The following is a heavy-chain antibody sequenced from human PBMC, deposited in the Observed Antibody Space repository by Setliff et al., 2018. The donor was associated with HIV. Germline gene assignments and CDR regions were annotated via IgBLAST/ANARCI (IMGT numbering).Heavy chain of an antibody. Sequence: ASVKVSCKASGYSFSSYAIHWVRQAAGQSPEWLGWINAAISHTRYSPKFQDRVTLTTDTSAGTIHMEMRSLRSGDTAVYYCVGGRGGFFDEPFDMWGPGTRVTV. J-gene: IGHJ3*02. V-gene: IGHV1-3*01. CDR1: GYSFSSYA. CDR3: VGGRGGFFDEPFDM. D-gene: IGHD3-16*01. CDR2: INAAISHT.